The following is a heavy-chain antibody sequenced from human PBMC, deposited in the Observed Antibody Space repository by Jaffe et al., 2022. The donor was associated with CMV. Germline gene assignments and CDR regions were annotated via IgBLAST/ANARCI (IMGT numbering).Heavy chain of an antibody. CDR2: IYYSGST. V-gene: IGHV4-61*01. CDR3: ARVSVVPAAIHYGMDV. J-gene: IGHJ6*02. Sequence: QVQLQESGPGLVKPSETLSLTCTVSGGSVSSGSYYWSWIRQPPGKGLEWIGYIYYSGSTNYNPSLKSRVTISVDTSKNQFSLKLSSVTAADTAVYYCARVSVVPAAIHYGMDVWGQGTTVTVSS. CDR1: GGSVSSGSYY. D-gene: IGHD2-2*01.